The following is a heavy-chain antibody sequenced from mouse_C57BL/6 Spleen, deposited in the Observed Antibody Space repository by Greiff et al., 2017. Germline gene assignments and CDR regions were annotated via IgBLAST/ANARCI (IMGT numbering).Heavy chain of an antibody. CDR3: ASSPHCGPFDY. V-gene: IGHV1-77*01. CDR1: GYTFTDYY. J-gene: IGHJ2*01. CDR2: IGPGSGST. Sequence: VQLQQSGAELVKPGASVKIPCKASGYTFTDYYINWVKQRPGQGLEWIGKIGPGSGSTYYNEKFKGKATLTADKSSSTAYMQLSSLTSEDSAVYFCASSPHCGPFDYWGQGTTLTVSS.